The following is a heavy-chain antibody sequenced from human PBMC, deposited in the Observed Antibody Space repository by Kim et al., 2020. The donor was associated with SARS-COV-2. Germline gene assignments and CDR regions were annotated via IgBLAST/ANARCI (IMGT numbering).Heavy chain of an antibody. J-gene: IGHJ5*02. V-gene: IGHV3-11*05. D-gene: IGHD6-13*01. CDR1: GFTFSDYY. CDR2: ISSSSSYT. Sequence: GGSLRLSCAASGFTFSDYYMSWIRQAPGKGLEWVSYISSSSSYTNYADSVKGRFTISRDNAKNSLYLQMNSLRAEDTAVYYCARDLGLAAAGIGGWFDPWGQGTLVTVSS. CDR3: ARDLGLAAAGIGGWFDP.